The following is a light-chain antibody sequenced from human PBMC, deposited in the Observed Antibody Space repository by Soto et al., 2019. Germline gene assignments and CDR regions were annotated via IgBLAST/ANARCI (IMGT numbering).Light chain of an antibody. V-gene: IGKV3-11*01. CDR1: QSVSSY. CDR3: HQRSNWLDT. CDR2: DAS. Sequence: ILLTPSPGTLSVATGEKATLSCRASQSVSSYLAWYQQKPGQPPRLLIYDASKRATGIPARFSGSGSGTDFTLTISSLEAEDFAVYYCHQRSNWLDTFGQGTRLEIK. J-gene: IGKJ5*01.